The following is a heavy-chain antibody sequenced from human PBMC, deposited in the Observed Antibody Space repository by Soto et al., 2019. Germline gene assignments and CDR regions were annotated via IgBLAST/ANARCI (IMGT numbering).Heavy chain of an antibody. D-gene: IGHD6-13*01. V-gene: IGHV3-23*01. Sequence: GRSLRLSCAASGFTFSSYAMSWVRQAPGKGLEWVSAISGSGGSTYYADSVKGRFTISRDNSKNTLYLQMNSLRAEDTAVYYCAKYSSRPNYYGMDVWGQGTTVTVSS. CDR2: ISGSGGST. CDR1: GFTFSSYA. CDR3: AKYSSRPNYYGMDV. J-gene: IGHJ6*02.